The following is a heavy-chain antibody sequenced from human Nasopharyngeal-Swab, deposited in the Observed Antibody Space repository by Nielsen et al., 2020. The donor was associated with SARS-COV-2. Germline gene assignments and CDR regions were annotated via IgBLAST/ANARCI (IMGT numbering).Heavy chain of an antibody. J-gene: IGHJ4*02. D-gene: IGHD6-19*01. Sequence: SETLSLTCTVSGGSISSYYWSWIRQPLGKGLEWIGYIYYSGSTNYNPSLKSRVTISVDTSKNQFSLKVNSVTAADTAVYYCARDRLSGLDYWGQGTLVTVSS. CDR1: GGSISSYY. V-gene: IGHV4-59*01. CDR3: ARDRLSGLDY. CDR2: IYYSGST.